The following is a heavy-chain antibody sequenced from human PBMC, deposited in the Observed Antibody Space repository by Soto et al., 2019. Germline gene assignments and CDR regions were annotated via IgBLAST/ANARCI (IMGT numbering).Heavy chain of an antibody. CDR1: GFTFSSAW. CDR3: TTSSGWDPWKYFQH. Sequence: EVQLVESGGGLVKPGGSLRLSCAASGFTFSSAWMNWVRQAPGKGLEWVGRIKSKTDGGTTDYAAPVKGRFTISRDDSKNTLYLQMNSLKTEDTAVYYCTTSSGWDPWKYFQHWGQGTLVTVSS. D-gene: IGHD3-10*01. J-gene: IGHJ1*01. CDR2: IKSKTDGGTT. V-gene: IGHV3-15*07.